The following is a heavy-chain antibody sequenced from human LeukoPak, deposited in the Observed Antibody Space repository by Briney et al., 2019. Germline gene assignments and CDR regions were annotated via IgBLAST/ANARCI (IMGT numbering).Heavy chain of an antibody. CDR1: GFIFNSHS. J-gene: IGHJ6*03. CDR3: ARSSGWYHLGPDYYCYYMDV. Sequence: GGSLRLSCAASGFIFNSHSMNWVGQAPGQGLEGFSSISSTSSYISYTDTVTTRFTIPRDNAKNSLYLQMNSLRAEDTAVYYCARSSGWYHLGPDYYCYYMDVWGKGTTVTVS. D-gene: IGHD6-19*01. V-gene: IGHV3-21*01. CDR2: ISSTSSYI.